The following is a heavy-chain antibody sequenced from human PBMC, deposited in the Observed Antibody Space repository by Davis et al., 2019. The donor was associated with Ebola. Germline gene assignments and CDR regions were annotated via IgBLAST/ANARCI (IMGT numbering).Heavy chain of an antibody. V-gene: IGHV5-51*01. CDR3: ASLRRTITGMDDGFDI. J-gene: IGHJ3*02. CDR2: IYTGDSDT. D-gene: IGHD7-27*01. Sequence: GESLKISCKDSGNSFSSHWIGWVRQMPGKGLEWMGIIYTGDSDTSYRPSFRGQVTISADKSMKTALLQWSSLKASDSGMYYCASLRRTITGMDDGFDIWGQGTMVTVSS. CDR1: GNSFSSHW.